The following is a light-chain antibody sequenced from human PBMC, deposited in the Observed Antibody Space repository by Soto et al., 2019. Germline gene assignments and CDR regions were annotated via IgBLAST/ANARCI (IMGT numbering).Light chain of an antibody. V-gene: IGKV3D-20*01. CDR1: QSVSNSY. J-gene: IGKJ2*01. CDR3: QQYGSSPWT. CDR2: DAF. Sequence: EIVLTQSPATLSLSPGERATLSCGASQSVSNSYLAWYQQKPGLAPRLLIYDAFSTATGIPDRFSASGSGTEFTLTISRLEPEDFAVYYCQQYGSSPWTFCQGTKLEIK.